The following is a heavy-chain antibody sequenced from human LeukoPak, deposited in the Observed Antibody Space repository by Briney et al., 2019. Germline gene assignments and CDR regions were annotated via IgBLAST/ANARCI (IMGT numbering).Heavy chain of an antibody. D-gene: IGHD3-10*01. CDR3: ARVRNYYGSGNSWFDP. CDR2: ISAYNGNT. J-gene: IGHJ5*02. CDR1: GYTFTSYG. Sequence: ASVKVSCKASGYTFTSYGISWVRQAPGQGLEWMGWISAYNGNTNYAQKLQGRVTMTTDTSTSTAYMELRSLRSDDTAVYYCARVRNYYGSGNSWFDPWGQGTLVTVSS. V-gene: IGHV1-18*01.